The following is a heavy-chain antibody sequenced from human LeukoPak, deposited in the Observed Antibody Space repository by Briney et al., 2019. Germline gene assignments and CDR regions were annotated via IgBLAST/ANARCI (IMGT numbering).Heavy chain of an antibody. D-gene: IGHD4-17*01. Sequence: GGSLRLSCAASGFTFSSYGMHWVRQAPGKGLEWVAVISYDGSNKYYADSVKGRFTISRDNSKNTLYLQMNSLRAEDTAVYYCAKDLRNDYGDYEGDYWGQGTLVTVSS. CDR1: GFTFSSYG. V-gene: IGHV3-30*18. J-gene: IGHJ4*02. CDR2: ISYDGSNK. CDR3: AKDLRNDYGDYEGDY.